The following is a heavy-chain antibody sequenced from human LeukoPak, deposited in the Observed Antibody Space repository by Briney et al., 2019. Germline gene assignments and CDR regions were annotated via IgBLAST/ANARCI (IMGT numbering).Heavy chain of an antibody. CDR3: ARDRINYDFWSGNNYCYGMDV. J-gene: IGHJ6*02. CDR1: GFTFSSYA. V-gene: IGHV3-30-3*01. CDR2: ISYDGSNK. Sequence: GGSLRLSCAASGFTFSSYAMHWVRQAPGKGLEWVAVISYDGSNKYYADSVKGRFTISRDNSKNTLYLQMNSLRAEDTAAYYCARDRINYDFWSGNNYCYGMDVWGQGTTVTVSS. D-gene: IGHD3-3*01.